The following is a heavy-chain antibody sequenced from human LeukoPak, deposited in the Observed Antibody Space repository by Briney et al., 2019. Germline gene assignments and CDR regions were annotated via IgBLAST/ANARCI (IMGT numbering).Heavy chain of an antibody. CDR2: FTSSGGST. D-gene: IGHD3-10*01. V-gene: IGHV3-23*01. J-gene: IGHJ4*02. Sequence: GGSLRLSCAASGSTFNTYGMTWVRQAPGEGLEWVSAFTSSGGSTYYGDSVKGRFTISRDNSRNTLYLQMNSLRAEDTAVYYCAKDLHYGSADYWGQGTLVTVSS. CDR1: GSTFNTYG. CDR3: AKDLHYGSADY.